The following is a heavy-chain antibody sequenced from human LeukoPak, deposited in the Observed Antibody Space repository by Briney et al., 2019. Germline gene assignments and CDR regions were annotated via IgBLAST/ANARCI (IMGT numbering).Heavy chain of an antibody. Sequence: PGGSLRLSCAASGFTFSSYSMNWVRQAPGKGLEWVSYISSSSSTIYYADSVKGRFTISRDNAKNSLYLQMNSLRAEDTALYYCAKDIAAAGTRGFDYWGQGTLVTVSS. J-gene: IGHJ4*02. CDR3: AKDIAAAGTRGFDY. CDR2: ISSSSSTI. CDR1: GFTFSSYS. D-gene: IGHD6-13*01. V-gene: IGHV3-48*04.